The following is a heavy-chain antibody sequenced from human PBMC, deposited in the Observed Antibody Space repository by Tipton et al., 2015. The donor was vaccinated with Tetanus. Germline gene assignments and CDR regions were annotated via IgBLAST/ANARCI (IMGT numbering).Heavy chain of an antibody. Sequence: TLSLTCTVSGGSLSTFYWNWIRQPAGKGLEWIGRIYSSGSTNYNPSLKSRVTMSIDTSKYQFSLELTSVTAADTAVYYCARGFRERSGTYFPFYYTMDVWGQGTTVTVSS. V-gene: IGHV4-4*07. J-gene: IGHJ6*02. D-gene: IGHD1-26*01. CDR2: IYSSGST. CDR1: GGSLSTFY. CDR3: ARGFRERSGTYFPFYYTMDV.